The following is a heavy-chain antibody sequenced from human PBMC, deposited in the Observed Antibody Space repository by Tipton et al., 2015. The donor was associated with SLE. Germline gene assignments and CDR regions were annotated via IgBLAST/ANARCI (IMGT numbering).Heavy chain of an antibody. J-gene: IGHJ6*02. CDR2: ISAYNGNT. Sequence: QVQLVQSGAEVKKPGSSVKVSWKASGGSFGSNAISWVRQAPGQGLEWLGWISAYNGNTNYAQKFQGRVTMTTDTSTSTAYMELRSQRSDDTAMYYCARDDIVVVPAANGMDVWGQGTTVTVSS. CDR3: ARDDIVVVPAANGMDV. D-gene: IGHD2-2*01. CDR1: GGSFGSNA. V-gene: IGHV1-18*01.